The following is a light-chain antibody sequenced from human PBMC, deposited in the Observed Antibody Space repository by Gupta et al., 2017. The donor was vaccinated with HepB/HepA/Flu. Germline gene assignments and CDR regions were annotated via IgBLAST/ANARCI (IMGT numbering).Light chain of an antibody. V-gene: IGKV3-11*01. CDR2: DAS. CDR3: QQRSSWPPT. J-gene: IGKJ1*01. Sequence: EIVLTPSPATLSLSPGERATLSCRASQSIISYLAWYQQKPGQAPRLLIYDASTRATGIPTRFSGGGFGTVFALTISNLEPEDFAVYYCQQRSSWPPTFGQGTKVEIK. CDR1: QSIISY.